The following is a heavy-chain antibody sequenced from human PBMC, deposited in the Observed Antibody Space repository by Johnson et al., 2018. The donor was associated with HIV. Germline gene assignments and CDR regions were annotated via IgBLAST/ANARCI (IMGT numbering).Heavy chain of an antibody. CDR2: LIWKGVIT. CDR3: ARVRSGGYYDAFDI. J-gene: IGHJ3*02. V-gene: IGHV3-20*04. D-gene: IGHD1-26*01. Sequence: VQVVESGGGVVRPGGSLRLSCAASGFTFGDYGMPWVRQTPGKGLEWLSVLIWKGVITGYADSVKGRFTISRDNAKNSLYLPMNSRRAEDPALYYCARVRSGGYYDAFDIWGQGTMVTVSS. CDR1: GFTFGDYG.